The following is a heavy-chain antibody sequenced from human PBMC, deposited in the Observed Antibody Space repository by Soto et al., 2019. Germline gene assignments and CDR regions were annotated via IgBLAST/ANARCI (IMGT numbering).Heavy chain of an antibody. J-gene: IGHJ6*02. CDR2: IIPIFGTA. CDR1: GGTFSSYA. D-gene: IGHD1-26*01. Sequence: GASVKVSCKASGGTFSSYAISWVRQAPGQGLEWMGGIIPIFGTANYAQKFQGRVTITADKSTSTAYTELSSLRSEDTAVYYCARYSGTTGSFYDYYGMDVWGQGTTVTVSS. V-gene: IGHV1-69*06. CDR3: ARYSGTTGSFYDYYGMDV.